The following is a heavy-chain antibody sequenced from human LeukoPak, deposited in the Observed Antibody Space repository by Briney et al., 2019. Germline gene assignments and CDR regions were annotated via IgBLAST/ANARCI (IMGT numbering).Heavy chain of an antibody. CDR3: AKDIGLYSSSALWGMDV. CDR2: ISWDGGST. D-gene: IGHD6-13*01. CDR1: GFTFSSYW. Sequence: GGSLRLSCVASGFTFSSYWMHWVRQAPGKGLEWVSLISWDGGSTYYADSVKGRFAISRDNSKNSLYLQMKSLRTEDTALYYCAKDIGLYSSSALWGMDVWGQGTTVTVSS. J-gene: IGHJ6*02. V-gene: IGHV3-43*01.